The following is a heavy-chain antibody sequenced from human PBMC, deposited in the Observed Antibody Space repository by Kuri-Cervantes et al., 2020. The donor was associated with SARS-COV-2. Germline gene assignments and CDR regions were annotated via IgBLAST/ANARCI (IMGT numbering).Heavy chain of an antibody. CDR2: IYYSGST. CDR1: GFTFSSYW. CDR3: ARVSRPYYFDY. J-gene: IGHJ4*02. V-gene: IGHV4-59*01. Sequence: ESLKISCAASGFTFSSYWMHWIRQPPGKGLEWIGYIYYSGSTNYNPSLKSRVTISVDTSKNQFSLKLSSVTAADTAVYYCARVSRPYYFDYWGQGTLVTVSS.